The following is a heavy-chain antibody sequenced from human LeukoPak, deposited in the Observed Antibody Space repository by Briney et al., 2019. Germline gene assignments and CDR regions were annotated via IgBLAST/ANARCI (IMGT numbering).Heavy chain of an antibody. CDR1: GFTFNYYW. CDR2: IKQDGSEK. CDR3: ARGGGLDV. D-gene: IGHD3-16*01. V-gene: IGHV3-7*03. Sequence: GGSLRLSCAASGFTFNYYWMSWVRQAPGKGLEWVADIKQDGSEKYYVDSVKGRFTISRDNAKNSLYLQMSNLRAEDTAVYFCARGGGLDVWGQGATVTVSS. J-gene: IGHJ6*02.